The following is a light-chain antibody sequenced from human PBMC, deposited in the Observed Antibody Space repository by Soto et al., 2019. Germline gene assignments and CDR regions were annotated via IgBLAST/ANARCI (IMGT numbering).Light chain of an antibody. CDR2: ASS. J-gene: IGKJ5*01. V-gene: IGKV1-39*01. CDR3: QQSYSTPIT. CDR1: QDISNY. Sequence: IQMPQSPSSLSATVGDRVTITCPASQDISNYLNWYQQKPGKAPKFLIYASSSLQSGVPSRFSGSASGTDFTLTISSLQPEDFATYYCQQSYSTPITFGQGTRLAI.